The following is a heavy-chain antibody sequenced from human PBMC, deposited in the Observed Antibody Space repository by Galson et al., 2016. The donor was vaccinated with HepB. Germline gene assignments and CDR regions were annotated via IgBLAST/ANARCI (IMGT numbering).Heavy chain of an antibody. CDR3: ARDYGTGSSSWFDS. D-gene: IGHD6-13*01. J-gene: IGHJ5*01. CDR2: ISSSGVTI. V-gene: IGHV3-11*01. Sequence: SLRLSCAASGFTFGNYYMIWIRQAPGKGLEWVSYISSSGVTIYNADSVKGRFTTSRDNAKNSLYLQMNSLRAEDTAVYYCARDYGTGSSSWFDSWGQGTLVSVSS. CDR1: GFTFGNYY.